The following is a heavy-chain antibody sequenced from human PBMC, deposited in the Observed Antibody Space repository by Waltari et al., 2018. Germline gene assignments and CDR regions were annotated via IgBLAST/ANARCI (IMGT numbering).Heavy chain of an antibody. Sequence: QVQLVQSGAEVKKPGASVRASCKASGYKFTGFYLHWLRQAPGQGLEWRGWINPNSGRTRYAQKFEDRVTMSRDTSITTAFMELTGLRPDDTAVYYCARDDHCDFWGQGTLVTVSS. V-gene: IGHV1-2*02. CDR1: GYKFTGFY. CDR2: INPNSGRT. J-gene: IGHJ4*02. CDR3: ARDDHCDF.